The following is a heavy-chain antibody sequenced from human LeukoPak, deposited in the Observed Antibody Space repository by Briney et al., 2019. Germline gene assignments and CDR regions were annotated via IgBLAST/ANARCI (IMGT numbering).Heavy chain of an antibody. CDR2: IWHDGSNK. Sequence: GGSLRLSCTTSGFTFSNYGMHWVRQAPGKGLEWVAVIWHDGSNKYYTDSVKGRFTISRDNSKNTLYLQMNNLRADDTGIYYCARDGSYKLDYWGQGALVTVSS. CDR1: GFTFSNYG. V-gene: IGHV3-33*01. CDR3: ARDGSYKLDY. J-gene: IGHJ4*02. D-gene: IGHD1-26*01.